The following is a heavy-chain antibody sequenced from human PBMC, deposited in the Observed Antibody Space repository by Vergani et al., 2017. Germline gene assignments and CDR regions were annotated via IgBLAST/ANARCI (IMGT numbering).Heavy chain of an antibody. CDR3: ARHSTVEWLVKLGWIDP. J-gene: IGHJ5*02. D-gene: IGHD6-19*01. CDR1: VGSISSSSYS. Sequence: QLQLQESGPGLLKPSETLSLTCTVSVGSISSSSYSWGWISQPPGKGLELIASIYYSGRTYYNPSLKSRVTISVDTSKNQFSLKLSSVTAAHTAVDFCARHSTVEWLVKLGWIDPWGQGILVTVSS. CDR2: IYYSGRT. V-gene: IGHV4-39*01.